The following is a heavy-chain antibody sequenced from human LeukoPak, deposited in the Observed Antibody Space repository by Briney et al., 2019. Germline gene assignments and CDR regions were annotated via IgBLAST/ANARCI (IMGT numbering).Heavy chain of an antibody. V-gene: IGHV3-33*01. CDR2: IWYDGGNK. Sequence: GGSLRLSCAASGFTFSSYGMHWVRQAPGKGLEWVAVIWYDGGNKYYADSVKGRFTISRDNSKNTLYLQMNSLRAEDTAVYYCAREYEQLVSYYFDYWGQGTLVTVSS. CDR1: GFTFSSYG. D-gene: IGHD6-13*01. J-gene: IGHJ4*02. CDR3: AREYEQLVSYYFDY.